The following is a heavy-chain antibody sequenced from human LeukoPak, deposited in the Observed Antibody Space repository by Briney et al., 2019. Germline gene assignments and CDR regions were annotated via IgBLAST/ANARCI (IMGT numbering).Heavy chain of an antibody. CDR1: GFTFSSYS. J-gene: IGHJ4*02. CDR2: ISSSSSTI. CDR3: ARGGYSSGWPTDFDY. V-gene: IGHV3-48*02. Sequence: GGSLRLSCAASGFTFSSYSMNWVRQAPGKGLEWGSYISSSSSTIYYADSVKGRFTISRDNAKNSLYLQMNSLRDEDTAVYYCARGGYSSGWPTDFDYWGQGTLVTVSS. D-gene: IGHD6-19*01.